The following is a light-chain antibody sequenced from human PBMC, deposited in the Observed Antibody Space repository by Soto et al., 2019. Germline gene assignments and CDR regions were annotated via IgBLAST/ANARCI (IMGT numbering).Light chain of an antibody. Sequence: DIQMTQSPSSLSASVGDRVTITCQASKDISNYLNWYQQKPGKAPKLLIYDASNLETGVPSRFSGSGSGTDFTFTISSLQPEDIATYYCQQYDNLPPYTFGQWTKLEIK. V-gene: IGKV1-33*01. CDR1: KDISNY. J-gene: IGKJ2*01. CDR2: DAS. CDR3: QQYDNLPPYT.